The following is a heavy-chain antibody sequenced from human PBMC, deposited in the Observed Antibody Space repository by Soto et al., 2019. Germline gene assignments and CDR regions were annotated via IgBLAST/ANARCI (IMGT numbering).Heavy chain of an antibody. V-gene: IGHV4-34*01. Sequence: PLETLSLACPVYGGSFSGYYWSWIRQPPGKGLEGIGEINHSGSTNYNPSLKSRVTISVDTSKNQFSLKLSSVTAADTAVYYCARGLGGYDRHPFDYWGQGTLVTVSA. J-gene: IGHJ4*02. CDR1: GGSFSGYY. CDR2: INHSGST. D-gene: IGHD5-12*01. CDR3: ARGLGGYDRHPFDY.